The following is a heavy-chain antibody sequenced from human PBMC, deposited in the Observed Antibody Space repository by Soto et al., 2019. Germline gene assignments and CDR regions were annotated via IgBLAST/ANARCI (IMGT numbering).Heavy chain of an antibody. Sequence: GASVKVSCKASGGTFSSYAISWVRQAPGQGLEWMGGIIPIFGTANYAQKFQGRVTITADESTSTAYMELSSLRSEDTAVYYCCHYSNYGGWFDPWGQGTLVTVSS. CDR2: IIPIFGTA. D-gene: IGHD4-4*01. J-gene: IGHJ5*02. CDR3: CHYSNYGGWFDP. CDR1: GGTFSSYA. V-gene: IGHV1-69*13.